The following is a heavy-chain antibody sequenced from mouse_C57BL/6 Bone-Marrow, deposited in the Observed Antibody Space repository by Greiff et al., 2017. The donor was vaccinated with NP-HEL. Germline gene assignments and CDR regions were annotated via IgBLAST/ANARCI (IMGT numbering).Heavy chain of an antibody. V-gene: IGHV14-2*01. D-gene: IGHD2-3*01. J-gene: IGHJ3*01. CDR1: GFNITDYY. CDR3: ARDGYLKAWFAY. CDR2: IDPEDGET. Sequence: VQLKESGAELVKPGASVKLSCTASGFNITDYYMHWVKQRTEQGLEWIGRIDPEDGETKYAPKFQGKATITVYTSSNTAYLQLSSLTSEDTAVYYCARDGYLKAWFAYWGQGTLVTVSA.